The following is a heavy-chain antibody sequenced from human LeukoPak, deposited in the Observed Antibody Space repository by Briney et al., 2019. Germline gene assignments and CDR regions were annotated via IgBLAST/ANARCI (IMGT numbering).Heavy chain of an antibody. J-gene: IGHJ4*02. CDR1: GFTFSDYF. Sequence: PGGSLRLSCAASGFTFSDYFMSWVRQAPGKGLEWLSYISGRGNYVDYAESLKGRITISRDNSKNTLYLQMNSLRAEDTAVYYCAKDGEVVVADYWGQGTLVTVSS. D-gene: IGHD2-15*01. V-gene: IGHV3-11*06. CDR3: AKDGEVVVADY. CDR2: ISGRGNYV.